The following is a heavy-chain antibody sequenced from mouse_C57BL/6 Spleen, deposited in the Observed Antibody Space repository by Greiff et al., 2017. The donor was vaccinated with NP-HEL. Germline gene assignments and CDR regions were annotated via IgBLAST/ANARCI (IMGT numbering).Heavy chain of an antibody. D-gene: IGHD2-5*01. Sequence: VQLQQSGAELVRPGASVKLSCTASGFNIKDYYMHWVKQRPEQGLEWIGRIDPEDGDTEYAPKFQGKATMTADTSSNTAYLQLSSLTSEDTAVYYCTTPAYYSSYDRFAYWGQGTLVTVSA. CDR3: TTPAYYSSYDRFAY. CDR2: IDPEDGDT. V-gene: IGHV14-1*01. CDR1: GFNIKDYY. J-gene: IGHJ3*01.